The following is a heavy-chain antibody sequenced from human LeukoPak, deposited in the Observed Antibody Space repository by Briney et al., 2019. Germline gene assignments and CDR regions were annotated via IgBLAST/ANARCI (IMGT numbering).Heavy chain of an antibody. CDR1: GGSFSGYY. CDR3: ARGTDCSNTSPNRRGCSSSSPEGYYYMDV. D-gene: IGHD2-2*01. Sequence: SETLSLTCAVYGGSFSGYYWSWIRQPPGKGLERIGEINHSGSTNYNPSLKSRVTISVDTSKNQFSLKLSSVTAADTAVYYCARGTDCSNTSPNRRGCSSSSPEGYYYMDVWGKGTTVTVSS. V-gene: IGHV4-34*01. J-gene: IGHJ6*03. CDR2: INHSGST.